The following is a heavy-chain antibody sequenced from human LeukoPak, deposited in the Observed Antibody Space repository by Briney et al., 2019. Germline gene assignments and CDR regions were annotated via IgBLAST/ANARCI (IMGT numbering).Heavy chain of an antibody. CDR2: IYYSAST. CDR1: VGSISSGDYY. CDR3: ARPLTLGGDAFDI. Sequence: PSQTLSLTCTVSVGSISSGDYYCGWIRQPPGKGLEWSGYIYYSASTYYNPSLKSRVTISVDTSKNQFSLKLSSVTAADTAVYYCARPLTLGGDAFDIWGQGTMVTVSS. V-gene: IGHV4-30-4*08. J-gene: IGHJ3*02. D-gene: IGHD4-23*01.